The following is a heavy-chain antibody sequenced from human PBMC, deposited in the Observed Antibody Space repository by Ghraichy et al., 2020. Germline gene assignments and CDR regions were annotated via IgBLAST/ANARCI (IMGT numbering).Heavy chain of an antibody. CDR2: ISAYNGNT. D-gene: IGHD3-22*01. CDR3: ARDGEYYDSSGYPGAT. V-gene: IGHV1-18*04. J-gene: IGHJ5*02. Sequence: ASVKVSCKASGYTFTSYGISWVRQAPGQGLEWMGWISAYNGNTNYAQKLQGRVTMTTDTSTSTAYMELRSLRSDDTAVYYCARDGEYYDSSGYPGATWGQGTLVTVSS. CDR1: GYTFTSYG.